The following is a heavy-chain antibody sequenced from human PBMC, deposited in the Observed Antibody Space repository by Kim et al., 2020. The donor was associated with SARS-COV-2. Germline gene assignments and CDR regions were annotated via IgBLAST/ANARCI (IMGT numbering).Heavy chain of an antibody. D-gene: IGHD1-1*01. V-gene: IGHV3-23*01. Sequence: TSYENSGKGRFTISRDNAKNTRYLLMNSLRAEDTAAYYCAKLNWDDGNNYWGQGSLVTVYS. CDR3: AKLNWDDGNNY. CDR2: T. J-gene: IGHJ4*02.